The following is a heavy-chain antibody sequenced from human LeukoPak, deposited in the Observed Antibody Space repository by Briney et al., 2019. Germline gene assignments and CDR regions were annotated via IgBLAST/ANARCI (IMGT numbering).Heavy chain of an antibody. CDR3: AKDYDFWSGTGPI. CDR2: ISGSGGSP. V-gene: IGHV3-23*01. D-gene: IGHD3-3*01. CDR1: GFTFSRYA. Sequence: QPGGSLRLSCAASGFTFSRYAMSWVRQAPGRGLEWGSAISGSGGSPYYADSVKGRFTISRDNSKNTLYLQMNSLGAEDTAVYYCAKDYDFWSGTGPIWGQGTMVTVSS. J-gene: IGHJ3*02.